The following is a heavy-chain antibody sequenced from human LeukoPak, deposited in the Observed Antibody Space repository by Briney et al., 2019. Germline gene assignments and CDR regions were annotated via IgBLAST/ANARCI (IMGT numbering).Heavy chain of an antibody. Sequence: PGRSLRLSCAASGFTFDDYAMHWVRQAPGKGLEWVSGISWNSGSIGYADSVKGRFTISRDNAKNSLYLQMNSLRAEDTALYYCAKGYGDYAAHFDYWGQGTLVTVSS. CDR2: ISWNSGSI. J-gene: IGHJ4*02. D-gene: IGHD4-17*01. CDR1: GFTFDDYA. V-gene: IGHV3-9*01. CDR3: AKGYGDYAAHFDY.